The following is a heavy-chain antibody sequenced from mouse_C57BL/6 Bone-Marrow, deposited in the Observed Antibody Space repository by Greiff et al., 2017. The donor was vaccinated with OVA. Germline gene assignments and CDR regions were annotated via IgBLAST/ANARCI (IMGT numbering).Heavy chain of an antibody. Sequence: VQLQQSGGGLVKPGGSLKLSCAASGFTFSSYAMSWVRQTPEKRLEWVATISDGGSYTYYPDNVKGRFTISRDNAKNNLYLQMRHLKSEDTAMYYCAREMITTWYFDVWGTGTTVTVSS. J-gene: IGHJ1*03. V-gene: IGHV5-4*01. CDR1: GFTFSSYA. D-gene: IGHD2-4*01. CDR2: ISDGGSYT. CDR3: AREMITTWYFDV.